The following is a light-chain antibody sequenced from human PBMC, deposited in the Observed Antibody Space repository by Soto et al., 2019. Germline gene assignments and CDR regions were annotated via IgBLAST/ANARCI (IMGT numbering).Light chain of an antibody. CDR2: DVS. CDR3: CSYAGSYTYV. V-gene: IGLV2-11*01. CDR1: TSDVGGYNY. J-gene: IGLJ1*01. Sequence: QSVLTQPRSVSGSPRQSVTISCTGTTSDVGGYNYVSWYQQHPGKAPKLMIYDVSERPSGVPDRFSGSKSGNTASLTISGLQAEDEADYYCCSYAGSYTYVFGTGTKLTVL.